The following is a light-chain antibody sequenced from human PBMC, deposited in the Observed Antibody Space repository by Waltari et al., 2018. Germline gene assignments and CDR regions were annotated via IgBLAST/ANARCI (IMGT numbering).Light chain of an antibody. CDR3: QQYRDTPYT. CDR2: WAS. V-gene: IGKV4-1*01. CDR1: QSIFYSSNNKDY. Sequence: DIVMTQSPDSLAVSLGERATIHCKSSQSIFYSSNNKDYLAWYQLKPGQPPKLLIYWASTRGSGFPDRFSGSGTGTDFTLTISSLQTEDVATYYCQQYRDTPYTFGQGTNLEI. J-gene: IGKJ2*01.